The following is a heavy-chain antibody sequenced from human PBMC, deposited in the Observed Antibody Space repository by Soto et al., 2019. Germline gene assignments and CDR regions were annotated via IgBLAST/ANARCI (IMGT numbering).Heavy chain of an antibody. D-gene: IGHD3-22*01. J-gene: IGHJ6*02. CDR1: GYSFTSYW. V-gene: IGHV5-51*01. Sequence: GESLKISCKGSGYSFTSYWIGWVRQMPGKGLEWMGIIYPGDSDTRYSPSFQGQVTISADKSISTAYLQWSSLKASDTAMYYCATGGYYYDSSGYYSHPYYYYGMDVWGQGTTVTVSS. CDR2: IYPGDSDT. CDR3: ATGGYYYDSSGYYSHPYYYYGMDV.